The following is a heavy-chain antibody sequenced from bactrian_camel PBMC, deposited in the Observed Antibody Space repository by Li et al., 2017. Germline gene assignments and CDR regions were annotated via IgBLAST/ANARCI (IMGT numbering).Heavy chain of an antibody. J-gene: IGHJ4*01. D-gene: IGHD3*01. CDR2: IAMNGDT. Sequence: LVESGGGSVQIGGSLKLACAASGYAVSSGYMAWFRQAPGNEREGVAYIAMNGDTDYTHSVKDRFTISKDNAKNTLYLQMDSLEPEDTAVYYCAASTTASNENALSPDRYTYWGQGTQVTVSS. CDR3: AASTTASNENALSPDRYTY. V-gene: IGHV3S10*01. CDR1: GYAVSSGY.